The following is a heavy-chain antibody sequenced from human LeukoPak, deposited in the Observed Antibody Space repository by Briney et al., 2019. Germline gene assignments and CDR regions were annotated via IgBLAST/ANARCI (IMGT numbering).Heavy chain of an antibody. CDR1: GYTFTSYD. D-gene: IGHD4-17*01. CDR2: MNPNSGNT. CDR3: AMDYGDYHFFGWDYYYGMDV. V-gene: IGHV1-8*01. Sequence: GASVKVSCKASGYTFTSYDINWVRQATGQGLEWMGWMNPNSGNTGYAQKFQGRVTMTRNTSISTAYMELSSLRSEDTAVYYCAMDYGDYHFFGWDYYYGMDVWGQGTTVTVSS. J-gene: IGHJ6*02.